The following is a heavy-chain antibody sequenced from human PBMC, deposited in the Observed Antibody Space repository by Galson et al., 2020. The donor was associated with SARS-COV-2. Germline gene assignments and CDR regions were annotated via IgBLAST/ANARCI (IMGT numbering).Heavy chain of an antibody. CDR1: GFTFSSHA. CDR3: ARDNCSTTSCYSGYGRFDY. CDR2: ISYDGSNK. D-gene: IGHD2-2*01. Sequence: GESLKISCVASGFTFSSHAMHWVRQAPGKGLEWVAIISYDGSNKYYADSVKGRFTISRDNSKNTLYLQMNSLRPEDTAVYYCARDNCSTTSCYSGYGRFDYWGQGTLVTVSS. V-gene: IGHV3-30*01. J-gene: IGHJ4*02.